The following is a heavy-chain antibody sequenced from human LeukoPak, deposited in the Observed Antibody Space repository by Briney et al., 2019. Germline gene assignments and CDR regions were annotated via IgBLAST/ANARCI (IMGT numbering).Heavy chain of an antibody. CDR1: GGSISNSSSY. CDR2: IYYSGST. D-gene: IGHD2-15*01. J-gene: IGHJ5*02. V-gene: IGHV4-39*07. CDR3: AREFCSGGTLCPTPTQWFDP. Sequence: SETLSLTCTVSGGSISNSSSYWGWIRQPPGKGLEWIGSIYYSGSTYYNPSLKSRVTISVDTSKNQFSLKLSSVTAADTAVYYCAREFCSGGTLCPTPTQWFDPWGQGTLVTVSS.